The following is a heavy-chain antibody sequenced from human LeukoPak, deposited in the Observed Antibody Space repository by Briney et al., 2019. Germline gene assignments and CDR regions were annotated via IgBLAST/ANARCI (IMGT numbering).Heavy chain of an antibody. D-gene: IGHD1-1*01. CDR2: IIPIFGTA. CDR1: GGTFSSYA. J-gene: IGHJ6*03. CDR3: ARVGGTTGTTWQYYYYYMDV. Sequence: GASVKVSCKASGGTFSSYAISWVRQAPGQGLEWMGGIIPIFGTANYAQKFQGRVTITADGSTSTAYMELSSLRSEDTAVYYCARVGGTTGTTWQYYYYYMDVWGKGTTVTVSS. V-gene: IGHV1-69*13.